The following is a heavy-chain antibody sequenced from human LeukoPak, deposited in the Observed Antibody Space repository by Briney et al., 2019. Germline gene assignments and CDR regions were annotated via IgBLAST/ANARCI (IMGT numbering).Heavy chain of an antibody. Sequence: GESLKISCGGSGYTFTKYWIGWVRQMPGKGLEWMGIIHPGDSHTWYSPSFQGQVTISADKSISMAYLQRSSLKASDTAMYFCARQPGMTAKSWYFDLWGRGTLVTVSS. CDR1: GYTFTKYW. CDR2: IHPGDSHT. J-gene: IGHJ2*01. V-gene: IGHV5-51*01. D-gene: IGHD2-2*01. CDR3: ARQPGMTAKSWYFDL.